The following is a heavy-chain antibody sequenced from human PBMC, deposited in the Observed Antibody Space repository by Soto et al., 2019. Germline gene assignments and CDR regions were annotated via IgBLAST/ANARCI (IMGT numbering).Heavy chain of an antibody. V-gene: IGHV4-34*01. CDR2: INHSGST. Sequence: SETLSLTCAVYGGSFSVYYWSWIRQPPGKGLEWIGEINHSGSTNYNPSLKSRVTISVDTSKNQFSLKLSSVTAADTAVYYCARGRRIVVVPAARNWFDPWGQGTLVTVS. CDR3: ARGRRIVVVPAARNWFDP. J-gene: IGHJ5*02. CDR1: GGSFSVYY. D-gene: IGHD2-2*01.